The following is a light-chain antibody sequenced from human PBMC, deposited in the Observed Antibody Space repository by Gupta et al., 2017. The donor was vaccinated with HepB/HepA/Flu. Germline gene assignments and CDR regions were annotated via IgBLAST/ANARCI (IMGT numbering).Light chain of an antibody. CDR3: QQSQTVPWT. V-gene: IGKV1-39*01. CDR1: QRVATC. CDR2: GAS. Sequence: DIQMTQSPSSLSASVGDRVTITCRASQRVATCLNWYQHKAGEGPKFLIYGASSLQGGVPSRFSGSGSGTDFTLTISDLQPEDVAIYYCQQSQTVPWTFGQGTKVEI. J-gene: IGKJ1*01.